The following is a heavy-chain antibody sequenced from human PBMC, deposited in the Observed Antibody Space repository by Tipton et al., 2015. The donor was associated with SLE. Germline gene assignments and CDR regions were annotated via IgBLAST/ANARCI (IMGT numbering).Heavy chain of an antibody. CDR2: ISTSSSYT. CDR1: GFTLSDFY. CDR3: ARVLMGFGEPRAPTRGYYYYMDV. Sequence: SLRLSCAASGFTLSDFYMSWIRQAPGKGLEWVSYISTSSSYTNYADSVKGRFTISRENAKNSVYLQMNSLRAEDTAVYYCARVLMGFGEPRAPTRGYYYYMDVWGKGTTVTVSS. D-gene: IGHD3-10*01. J-gene: IGHJ6*03. V-gene: IGHV3-11*05.